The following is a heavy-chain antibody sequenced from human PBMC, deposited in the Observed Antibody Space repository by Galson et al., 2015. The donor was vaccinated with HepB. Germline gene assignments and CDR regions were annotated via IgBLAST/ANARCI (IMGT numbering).Heavy chain of an antibody. CDR3: ARDLRAIDWGTFDI. CDR2: ISGSGLGT. CDR1: GFTFSNYA. J-gene: IGHJ3*02. D-gene: IGHD7-27*01. V-gene: IGHV3-23*01. Sequence: SLRLSCAVSGFTFSNYAMSWVRQAPGKGLEWVSGISGSGLGTYYADSVKGRFTIFRDNSKSSLYLQMYSLRGEDTAVYYCARDLRAIDWGTFDIWGPGTMVTVS.